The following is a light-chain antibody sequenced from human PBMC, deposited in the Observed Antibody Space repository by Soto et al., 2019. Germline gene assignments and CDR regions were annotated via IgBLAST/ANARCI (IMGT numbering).Light chain of an antibody. CDR2: AAA. Sequence: IVLTQSPGTLSLSPGERATLSCRASQSVSSAFFAWYQQKPGQPLRLLIYAAASRATGIPDRFSGSGSATDFTLTISRLEPEDFVVYYCQQYGDSPPTFGRGTKVEIK. CDR3: QQYGDSPPT. J-gene: IGKJ2*01. CDR1: QSVSSAF. V-gene: IGKV3-20*01.